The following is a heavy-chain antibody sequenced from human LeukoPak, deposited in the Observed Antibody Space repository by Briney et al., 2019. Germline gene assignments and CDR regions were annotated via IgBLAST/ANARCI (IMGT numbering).Heavy chain of an antibody. V-gene: IGHV1-46*01. Sequence: ASVKVSCKASGYTFTSYYMHWVRQAPGQGLEWMGIINPSGGSTSYAQKFQGRVTMTRDTSTSTVYMELSSLRSEDTAVYYCATDHCSSTSCYYTYGERSTWFDPWGQGTLVTVSS. CDR3: ATDHCSSTSCYYTYGERSTWFDP. D-gene: IGHD2-2*01. CDR1: GYTFTSYY. J-gene: IGHJ5*02. CDR2: INPSGGST.